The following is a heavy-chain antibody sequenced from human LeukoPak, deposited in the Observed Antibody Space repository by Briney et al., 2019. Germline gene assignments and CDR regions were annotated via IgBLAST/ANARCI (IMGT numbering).Heavy chain of an antibody. V-gene: IGHV1-18*01. Sequence: ASVKVSCKASGYTSTTYGTSWVRQAPGQGLEWMGWISNYNGKTNNAQKFQGRVTMTEDTSTDTAYMELSSLRSEDTAVYYCATVFYTGGSGSYDPLDYWGQGTLVTVSS. CDR1: GYTSTTYG. D-gene: IGHD3-10*01. J-gene: IGHJ4*02. CDR3: ATVFYTGGSGSYDPLDY. CDR2: ISNYNGKT.